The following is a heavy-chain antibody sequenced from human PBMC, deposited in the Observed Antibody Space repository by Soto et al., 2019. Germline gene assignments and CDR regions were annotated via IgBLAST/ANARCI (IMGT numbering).Heavy chain of an antibody. CDR3: ARDRYAAHHVDY. CDR2: INRDGSRT. J-gene: IGHJ4*02. CDR1: GFTFSSYW. D-gene: IGHD6-6*01. V-gene: IGHV3-74*01. Sequence: EVHLVESGGGLVQPGGSLRLSCDASGFTFSSYWMHWVRQAPGKGLVWVSRINRDGSRTSYADSVKGRFTVSRDNAKNTLYLQMDSLRVEDTAIYYCARDRYAAHHVDYWGQGTLVTVSS.